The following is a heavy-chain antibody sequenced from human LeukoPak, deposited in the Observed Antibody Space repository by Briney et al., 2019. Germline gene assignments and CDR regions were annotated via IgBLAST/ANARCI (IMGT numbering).Heavy chain of an antibody. Sequence: GGSLRLFCAASGFTFSSYAMHWVRQAPGKGLEWAAVISYDGSNKYYADSVKGRFTISRDNSKNTLYLQMNSLRAEDTAVYYCARALKSPHVITLYEKPYYFDYWGQGTLVTVSS. CDR1: GFTFSSYA. D-gene: IGHD3-10*02. J-gene: IGHJ4*02. CDR3: ARALKSPHVITLYEKPYYFDY. CDR2: ISYDGSNK. V-gene: IGHV3-30*14.